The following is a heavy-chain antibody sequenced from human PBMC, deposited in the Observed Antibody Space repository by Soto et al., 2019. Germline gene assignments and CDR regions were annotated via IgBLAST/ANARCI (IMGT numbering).Heavy chain of an antibody. CDR3: ANRGGFAL. CDR1: GFTFSSSG. Sequence: EGQLLQSGGGLVQPGESLRVSCAASGFTFSSSGMSWVRQAPGKGLEWVSSISVRGDYRYYADSVKGRFTISRDNSKNTLYLQMNSLTAEDTAVYYCANRGGFALWGQGTMVAVSS. CDR2: ISVRGDYR. V-gene: IGHV3-23*01. J-gene: IGHJ3*01. D-gene: IGHD2-15*01.